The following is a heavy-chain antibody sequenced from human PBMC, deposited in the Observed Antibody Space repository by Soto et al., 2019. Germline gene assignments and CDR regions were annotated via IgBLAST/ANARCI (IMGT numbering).Heavy chain of an antibody. CDR3: ARDFFIPPGYCSGGSCQLGYFDY. Sequence: GASVKVSCKASGYTFTSYVISWVRQAPGQGLEWMGWISAYNGNTNYAQKLQGRVTMTTDTSTSTAYMELRSLRSDDTAVYYCARDFFIPPGYCSGGSCQLGYFDYWGQGTLVTVSS. V-gene: IGHV1-18*04. CDR2: ISAYNGNT. CDR1: GYTFTSYV. J-gene: IGHJ4*02. D-gene: IGHD2-15*01.